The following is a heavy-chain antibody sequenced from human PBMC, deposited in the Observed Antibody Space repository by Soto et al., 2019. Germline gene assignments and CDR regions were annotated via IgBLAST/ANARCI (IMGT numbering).Heavy chain of an antibody. CDR3: ARVYYESRGPTKYRAFDF. D-gene: IGHD3-22*01. CDR2: IKQDGGEE. V-gene: IGHV3-7*01. Sequence: VGSLRLSCAASGFIFSDYSMSWVRQSPGKGLEGVANIKQDGGEEDYVDSVKGRLTISRDNAKNSLYLQMNSLRAEDTAVYYCARVYYESRGPTKYRAFDFWGQGTMVTVSS. CDR1: GFIFSDYS. J-gene: IGHJ3*01.